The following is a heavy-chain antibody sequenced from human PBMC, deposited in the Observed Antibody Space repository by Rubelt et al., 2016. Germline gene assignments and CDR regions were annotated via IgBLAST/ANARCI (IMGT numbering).Heavy chain of an antibody. V-gene: IGHV4-34*01. CDR3: ARVNRYYFDY. Sequence: QVQLQQWGAGLFRPSQTLSLTCGVYGGSFSNYYWTWIRQPPGNGLEWIGDINKRGNTDYKPSPKTRVTLSVDTSKNQYTLKLSSVTAADTAVYYCARVNRYYFDYWGQGTLVTVSS. CDR1: GGSFSNYY. J-gene: IGHJ4*02. CDR2: INKRGNT.